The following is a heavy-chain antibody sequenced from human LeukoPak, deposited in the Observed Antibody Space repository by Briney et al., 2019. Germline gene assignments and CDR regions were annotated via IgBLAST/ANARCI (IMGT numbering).Heavy chain of an antibody. J-gene: IGHJ4*02. CDR1: GYTFTGSY. CDR3: SRAGGGYSYGAIDY. Sequence: ASVKVSCTASGYTFTGSYMHWVRQAPGQGLEWMGWINPNSGGTNYAQKFPGWVTMTRDTSISTAYMELSRLRSDDTAVYYCSRAGGGYSYGAIDYWGQGTLVTVSS. V-gene: IGHV1-2*04. D-gene: IGHD5-18*01. CDR2: INPNSGGT.